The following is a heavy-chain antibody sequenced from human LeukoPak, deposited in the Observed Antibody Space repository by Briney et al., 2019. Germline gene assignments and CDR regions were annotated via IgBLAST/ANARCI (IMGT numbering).Heavy chain of an antibody. Sequence: GGSLRLSCEVSGFTFSSYNMNWVRQAPGKGLEWVGRIKSKTDGGTTDYAAPVKGRFTISRDDSKNTLYLQMNSLKTEDTAVYYCTTARPSSGYLNWGQGTLVTVSS. CDR2: IKSKTDGGTT. J-gene: IGHJ4*02. D-gene: IGHD3-22*01. CDR3: TTARPSSGYLN. CDR1: GFTFSSYN. V-gene: IGHV3-15*07.